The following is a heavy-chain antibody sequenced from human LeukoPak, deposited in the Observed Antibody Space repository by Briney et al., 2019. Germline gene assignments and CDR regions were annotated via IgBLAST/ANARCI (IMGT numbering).Heavy chain of an antibody. V-gene: IGHV3-53*01. CDR3: ARVQRSSNWFDP. Sequence: PGGSLRLSCAASGFTVNNNYVSWVRQAPGKGLEWVSVIYGGGSIYYADSVKGRFTISRDNSKNTVYLQMNSLRAEDAAVYYCARVQRSSNWFDPWGQGTLVTVSS. CDR2: IYGGGSI. D-gene: IGHD5-24*01. J-gene: IGHJ5*02. CDR1: GFTVNNNY.